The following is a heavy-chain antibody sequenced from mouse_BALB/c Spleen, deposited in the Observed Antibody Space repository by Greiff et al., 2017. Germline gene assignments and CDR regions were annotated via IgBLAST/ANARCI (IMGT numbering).Heavy chain of an antibody. CDR3: ANYDQVAY. D-gene: IGHD2-4*01. J-gene: IGHJ3*01. CDR1: GFTFSSYA. CDR2: ISSGGST. Sequence: EVQRVESGGGLVKPGGSLKLSCAASGFTFSSYAMSWVRQTPEKRLEWVASISSGGSTYYPDSVKGRFTISRDNARNILYLQMSSLRSEDTAMYYCANYDQVAYWGQGTLVTVSA. V-gene: IGHV5-6-5*01.